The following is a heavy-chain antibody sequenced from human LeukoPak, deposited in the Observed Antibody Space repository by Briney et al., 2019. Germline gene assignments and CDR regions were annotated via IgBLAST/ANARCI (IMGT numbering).Heavy chain of an antibody. CDR2: IKEDGSEK. CDR1: GFPFSSNG. CDR3: AREGDYYCSGGSCYDY. D-gene: IGHD2-15*01. J-gene: IGHJ4*02. Sequence: GGSLSLSCAPPGFPFSSNGISWVRQPPGKGLEWVPNIKEDGSEKYYVDSVKGRFTISRDNAKNSVYLQMNSLRAEDTAVYYCAREGDYYCSGGSCYDYWGQGTLVTVSS. V-gene: IGHV3-7*01.